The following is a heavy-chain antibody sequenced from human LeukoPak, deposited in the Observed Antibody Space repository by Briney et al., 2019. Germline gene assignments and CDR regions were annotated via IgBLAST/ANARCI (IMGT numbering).Heavy chain of an antibody. CDR1: GASVSSYY. CDR2: IFYRGTT. CDR3: ARGLVIRQDDAFDI. Sequence: SETLSLTCTVSGASVSSYYWSWIRQVPGKGLEWIGYIFYRGTTDYSPSLNRRVTLSVDTSKNQFSLQLSSLTAADTAVYYCARGLVIRQDDAFDIWGHGTMVTVSS. J-gene: IGHJ3*02. D-gene: IGHD3-9*01. V-gene: IGHV4-59*02.